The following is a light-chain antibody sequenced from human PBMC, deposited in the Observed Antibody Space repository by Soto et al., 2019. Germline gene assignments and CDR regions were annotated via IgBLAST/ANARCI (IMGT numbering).Light chain of an antibody. CDR3: QQYNNWPSYT. CDR1: QSVSSN. V-gene: IGKV3-15*01. Sequence: EIVMTQSPATLSVSPGERDTLSCRASQSVSSNFAWYQQKPGQAPRLLIYGASTRATGIPARFSGSGSGTEFTLTISSLQSEDFAVYYCQQYNNWPSYTFGQGTKLEI. CDR2: GAS. J-gene: IGKJ2*01.